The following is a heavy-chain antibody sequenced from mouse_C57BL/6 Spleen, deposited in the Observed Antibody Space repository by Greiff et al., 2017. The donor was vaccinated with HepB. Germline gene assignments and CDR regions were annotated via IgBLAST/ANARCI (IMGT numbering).Heavy chain of an antibody. CDR2: IDPSDSYT. Sequence: QVQLQQPGAELVKPGASVKLSCKASGYTFTSYWMQWVKQRPGQGLEWIGEIDPSDSYTNYNQKFKGKATLTVDTSASTAYMQVSSLTSEDSAVYYCARARQRLYDEFSYWGQGTLVTVSA. D-gene: IGHD2-12*01. J-gene: IGHJ3*01. CDR1: GYTFTSYW. V-gene: IGHV1-50*01. CDR3: ARARQRLYDEFSY.